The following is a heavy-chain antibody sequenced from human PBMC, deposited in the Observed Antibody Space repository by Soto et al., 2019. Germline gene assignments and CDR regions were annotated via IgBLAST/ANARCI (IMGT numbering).Heavy chain of an antibody. CDR2: IYYSGST. CDR1: VDSITNGNYY. D-gene: IGHD3-22*01. V-gene: IGHV4-30-4*01. J-gene: IGHJ4*02. CDR3: ARHYYDSSAYHFVGLDY. Sequence: QVQLQESGPGLVKPSQTLSLTCTVSVDSITNGNYYWSWIRQPPGKGLEWIGYIYYSGSTYSNPSLNGRLTMSVDTSKNQFSLKLSAVTAADTALYYCARHYYDSSAYHFVGLDYWGQGTLVTVSS.